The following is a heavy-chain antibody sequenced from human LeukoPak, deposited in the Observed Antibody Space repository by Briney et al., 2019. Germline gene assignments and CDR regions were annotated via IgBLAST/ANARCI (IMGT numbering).Heavy chain of an antibody. Sequence: GGSLRLSCAASGFTFSSYAMSWVRQAPGKGPEWVSAISGSGGSTYYADSVKGRFTISRDNSKNTLYLQMNSLRAEDTAVYYCAKDSGVTMIVVVTPYDYWGQGTLVTVSS. D-gene: IGHD3-22*01. CDR2: ISGSGGST. CDR3: AKDSGVTMIVVVTPYDY. J-gene: IGHJ4*02. V-gene: IGHV3-23*01. CDR1: GFTFSSYA.